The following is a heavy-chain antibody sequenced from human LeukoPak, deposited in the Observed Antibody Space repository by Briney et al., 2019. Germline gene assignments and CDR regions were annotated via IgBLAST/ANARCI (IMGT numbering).Heavy chain of an antibody. CDR2: INPSGGST. CDR1: GYTLTSYY. V-gene: IGHV1-46*01. Sequence: ASVKVSCKASGYTLTSYYMHWVRQAPGQGLEWMRIINPSGGSTSYAQKFQGRVTMTTDMSTSTVYMELSSLRSEDTAVYYCARGLTNTAMAFDPWGQGTLVTVSS. D-gene: IGHD5-18*01. CDR3: ARGLTNTAMAFDP. J-gene: IGHJ5*02.